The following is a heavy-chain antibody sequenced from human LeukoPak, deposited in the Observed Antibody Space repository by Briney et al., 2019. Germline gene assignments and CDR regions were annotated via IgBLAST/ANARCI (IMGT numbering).Heavy chain of an antibody. D-gene: IGHD4-17*01. CDR1: GGSISSYY. V-gene: IGHV4-59*12. Sequence: SETLSLTCTVSGGSISSYYWSWIRQPPGKGLEWIGYIYYSGSTNYNPSLKSRVTISVDTSKNQFSLKLSSVTAADTAVYYCAKDRDYANACYFDYWGQGTLVTVSS. CDR2: IYYSGST. CDR3: AKDRDYANACYFDY. J-gene: IGHJ4*02.